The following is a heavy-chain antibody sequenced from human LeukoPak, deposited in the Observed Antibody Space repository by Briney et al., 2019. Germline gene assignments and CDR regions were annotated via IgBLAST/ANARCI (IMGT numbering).Heavy chain of an antibody. CDR3: ARLEQQLVFGYYYYYMDV. J-gene: IGHJ6*03. CDR2: INSDGSST. Sequence: GGSLRLSCAASGFTFSSYWMHWVRQAPGKGLVWVSRINSDGSSTSYADSVKGRFTISRDNAKNTLYLQMNSLRAEDTAVYYCARLEQQLVFGYYYYYMDVWGKGTTVTVSS. D-gene: IGHD6-13*01. V-gene: IGHV3-74*01. CDR1: GFTFSSYW.